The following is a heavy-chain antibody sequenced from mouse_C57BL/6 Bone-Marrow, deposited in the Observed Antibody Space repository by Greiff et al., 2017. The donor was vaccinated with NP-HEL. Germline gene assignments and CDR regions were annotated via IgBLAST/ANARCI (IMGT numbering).Heavy chain of an antibody. CDR1: GYAFSSSW. D-gene: IGHD2-4*01. CDR3: ARVFYYDYDGGFAY. Sequence: VQLQQSGPELVKPGASVKISCKASGYAFSSSWMNWVQQRPGKGLEWIGRIYPGDGDTNYNGKFKGKATLTADKSSSTAYMQLSSLTSEDSAVYFCARVFYYDYDGGFAYWGQGTLVTVSA. CDR2: IYPGDGDT. J-gene: IGHJ3*01. V-gene: IGHV1-82*01.